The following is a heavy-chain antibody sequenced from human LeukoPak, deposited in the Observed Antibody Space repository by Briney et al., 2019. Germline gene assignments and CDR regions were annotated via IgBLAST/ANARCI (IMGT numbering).Heavy chain of an antibody. V-gene: IGHV1-46*01. D-gene: IGHD6-13*01. CDR2: INPSGGST. J-gene: IGHJ4*02. CDR1: GYTFTSYY. Sequence: ASVKVSCKASGYTFTSYYMHWVRQAPGQGLEWMGIINPSGGSTSYAQKFQGRVTMTRDMSTSTVYMELSSLRAEDTAVYYCAREGVPYSSSWYGSNYWGQGTLVTVSS. CDR3: AREGVPYSSSWYGSNY.